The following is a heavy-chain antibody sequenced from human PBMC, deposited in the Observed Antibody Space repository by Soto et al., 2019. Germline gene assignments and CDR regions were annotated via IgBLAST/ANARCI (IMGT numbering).Heavy chain of an antibody. Sequence: QVQLQESGPGLVKPSQTLSLTCTVSGASISGGGHHWSWIRQHPGKALEWIGYIYYSGNAYYNPSLNSRATISIDPSKNQFSLNLKSVTAADTAVYFCARYGAGYRFDYWGLGTLVTVST. D-gene: IGHD4-17*01. V-gene: IGHV4-31*03. CDR3: ARYGAGYRFDY. CDR2: IYYSGNA. CDR1: GASISGGGHH. J-gene: IGHJ4*02.